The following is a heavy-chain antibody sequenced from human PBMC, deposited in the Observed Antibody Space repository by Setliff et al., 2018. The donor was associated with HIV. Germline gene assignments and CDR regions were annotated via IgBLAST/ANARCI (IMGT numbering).Heavy chain of an antibody. CDR1: GGSISSGPYF. D-gene: IGHD5-18*01. V-gene: IGHV4-61*09. Sequence: SETLSLTCTVSGGSISSGPYFWSWIRQPAGKAVEWMGHIYTSGSTNYNPSLKSRVTISVDTSKNQFSLKLSSVTAADTAVYYCARTEDYSYGDAPFDYWGHGTLVTVSS. J-gene: IGHJ4*01. CDR2: IYTSGST. CDR3: ARTEDYSYGDAPFDY.